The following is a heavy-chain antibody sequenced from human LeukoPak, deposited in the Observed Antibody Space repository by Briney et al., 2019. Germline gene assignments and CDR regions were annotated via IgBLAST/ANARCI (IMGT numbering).Heavy chain of an antibody. CDR3: ARHGIVVVPAAIPH. CDR1: GGSISSSSYY. CDR2: LYYSGST. J-gene: IGHJ4*02. V-gene: IGHV4-39*01. D-gene: IGHD2-2*02. Sequence: SETLSLTCTVSGGSISSSSYYWGWIRQPPGKGLEWIGSLYYSGSTYYNPSLKSRVTISVDTSKNQFSLKLSSVTAADTAVYYCARHGIVVVPAAIPHWGQGTLVTVSS.